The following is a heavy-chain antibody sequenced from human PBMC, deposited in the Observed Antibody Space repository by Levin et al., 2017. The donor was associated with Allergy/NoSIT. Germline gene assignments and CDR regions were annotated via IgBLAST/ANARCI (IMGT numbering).Heavy chain of an antibody. D-gene: IGHD2-21*02. Sequence: SCAASGFTFSDYYMTWIRRAPGKGLEWVSYLSSSGTIIYYADSVKGRFTISRDNAKNSLYLQMNSLRAADSAVYYCARVTRCGGDCYFLDYWGQGTLVTVSS. CDR1: GFTFSDYY. CDR2: LSSSGTII. V-gene: IGHV3-11*01. CDR3: ARVTRCGGDCYFLDY. J-gene: IGHJ4*02.